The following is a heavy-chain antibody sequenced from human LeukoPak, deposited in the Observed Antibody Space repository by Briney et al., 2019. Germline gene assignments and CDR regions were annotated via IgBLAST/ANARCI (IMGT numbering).Heavy chain of an antibody. J-gene: IGHJ5*02. D-gene: IGHD2-2*01. CDR3: ARDLGFCSTTSCHNWFDP. CDR1: GGSITNYY. CDR2: IYFGGNT. V-gene: IGHV4-59*01. Sequence: RSSETLSLTCTVSGGSITNYYWSWIRQPPGKGLEWIGYIYFGGNTNYNPSLKSRVTISVDTSKNQFSLRLNSVTAADTAVYYCARDLGFCSTTSCHNWFDPWGQGTLVTVSS.